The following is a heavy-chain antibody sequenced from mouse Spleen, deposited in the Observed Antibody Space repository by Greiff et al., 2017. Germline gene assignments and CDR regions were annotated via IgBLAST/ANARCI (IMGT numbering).Heavy chain of an antibody. CDR3: ARQPYYFDY. Sequence: QVQLQESGAELARPGASVKMSCKASGYTFTNYTMHWVKQRPGQGLEWIGYINPSSSYTKYNQKFKDKATLTADKSSSTAYMQLSSLTSEDSAVYYCARQPYYFDYWGQGTTLTVSS. J-gene: IGHJ2*01. CDR2: INPSSSYT. D-gene: IGHD6-1*01. CDR1: GYTFTNYT. V-gene: IGHV1-4*01.